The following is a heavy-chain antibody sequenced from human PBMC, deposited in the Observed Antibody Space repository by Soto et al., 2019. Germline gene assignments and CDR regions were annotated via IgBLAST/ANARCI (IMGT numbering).Heavy chain of an antibody. CDR1: GYNFTSYG. Sequence: GASVKVSCNASGYNFTSYGISWVRQAPGQGLEWLGWISAYNGNTNYAQNLQGRVTMTTDTSTSTAYMELRSLRSDDTAVYYCARDRGSSGSGGITGWGQGTLVTVSS. D-gene: IGHD6-19*01. CDR2: ISAYNGNT. CDR3: ARDRGSSGSGGITG. V-gene: IGHV1-18*01. J-gene: IGHJ4*02.